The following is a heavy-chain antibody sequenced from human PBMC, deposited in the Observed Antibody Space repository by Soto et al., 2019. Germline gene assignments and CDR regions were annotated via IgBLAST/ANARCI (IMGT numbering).Heavy chain of an antibody. CDR2: MNPNSGNT. Sequence: ASVKVSCKASGYTFTSYDINWVRQATGQGLEWMGWMNPNSGNTGYAQKFQGRVTMTRNTSISTAYMELSSLRSEDTAVYYCARYRGVRYYYYGMDVWGHGTTFTVSS. CDR3: ARYRGVRYYYYGMDV. D-gene: IGHD3-10*01. V-gene: IGHV1-8*01. CDR1: GYTFTSYD. J-gene: IGHJ6*02.